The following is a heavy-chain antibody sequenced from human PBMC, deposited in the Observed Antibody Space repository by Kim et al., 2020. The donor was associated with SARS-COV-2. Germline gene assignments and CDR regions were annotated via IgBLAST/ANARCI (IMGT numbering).Heavy chain of an antibody. CDR1: GFNFSSYS. CDR3: ARDQFDRGHIYFLDSPLAGFGELLPYYYYGMDV. CDR2: ISSSSSTI. J-gene: IGHJ6*02. V-gene: IGHV3-48*02. D-gene: IGHD3-10*01. Sequence: GGSLRLSCAASGFNFSSYSMNWVRQAPGKGLEWVSYISSSSSTIYYADSVKGRFTISRDNAKNSLYLQMNSLRDEDTAVYYCARDQFDRGHIYFLDSPLAGFGELLPYYYYGMDVWGQGTTVTVSS.